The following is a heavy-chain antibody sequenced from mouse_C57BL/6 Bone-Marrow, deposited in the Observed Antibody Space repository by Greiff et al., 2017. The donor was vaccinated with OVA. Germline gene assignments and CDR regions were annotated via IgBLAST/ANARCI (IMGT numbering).Heavy chain of an antibody. Sequence: EVMLVESGGGLVQPGGSMKLSCAASGFTFSDAWMDWVRQSPEKGLEWVAEIRNKANNHATYYAESVKGRFTISRDDSKSSVYLQMNSLRAEDTGIYYCAGYYGSSPWYFDVWGTGTTVTVSS. D-gene: IGHD1-1*01. V-gene: IGHV6-6*01. CDR1: GFTFSDAW. CDR2: IRNKANNHAT. CDR3: AGYYGSSPWYFDV. J-gene: IGHJ1*03.